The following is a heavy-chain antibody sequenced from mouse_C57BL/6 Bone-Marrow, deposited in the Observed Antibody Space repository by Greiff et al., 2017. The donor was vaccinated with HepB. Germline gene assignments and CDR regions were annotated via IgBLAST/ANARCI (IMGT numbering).Heavy chain of an antibody. CDR1: GYTFTSYW. CDR2: IYPGSGST. V-gene: IGHV1-55*01. Sequence: VQLQQPGAELVKPGASVKMSCKASGYTFTSYWITWVKQRPGQGLEWIGDIYPGSGSTNYNEKFKSKATLTVDTSSSTAYMQLSSLTSEDSAVYYCAREFNYYGSSYGYWGQGTTLTVSS. J-gene: IGHJ2*01. D-gene: IGHD1-1*01. CDR3: AREFNYYGSSYGY.